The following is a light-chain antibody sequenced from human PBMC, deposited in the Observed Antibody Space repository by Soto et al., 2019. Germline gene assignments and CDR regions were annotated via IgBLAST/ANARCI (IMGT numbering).Light chain of an antibody. CDR2: EVS. CDR1: SSDVGGYNY. V-gene: IGLV2-8*01. CDR3: SSYAGSNNPVV. J-gene: IGLJ1*01. Sequence: QSVLTQPPSASGSPGQSVTISCTGTSSDVGGYNYVSWYQHHPGKAPKLMIYEVSKRPSGVPDRFSGSKSGNTAYLTVSGLQAEDEADYYCSSYAGSNNPVVFGTGTKLTVL.